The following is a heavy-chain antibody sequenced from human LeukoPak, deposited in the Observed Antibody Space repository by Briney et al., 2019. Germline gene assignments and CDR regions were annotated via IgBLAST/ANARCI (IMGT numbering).Heavy chain of an antibody. V-gene: IGHV3-74*01. CDR1: GLTFSTYW. Sequence: GGSLRLSCAASGLTFSTYWMHWVRQAPGKGLVWLSRISSDGSSTNYADSVKGRFTISRDNAKNTLYLQMNSLRAEDTAVYYCARDYGEGGYYFDYWGQGTLVTVSS. CDR3: ARDYGEGGYYFDY. J-gene: IGHJ4*02. CDR2: ISSDGSST. D-gene: IGHD4-17*01.